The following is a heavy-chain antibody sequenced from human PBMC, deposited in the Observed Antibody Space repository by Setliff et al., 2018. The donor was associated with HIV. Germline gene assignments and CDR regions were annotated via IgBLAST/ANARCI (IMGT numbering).Heavy chain of an antibody. CDR3: ARVQMAYAAFDV. CDR1: GGSISSGCDY. Sequence: SETLSLTCIVSGGSISSGCDYWSWIRQPPGKGLEWIGSIYFTGSSDNNPSLKSRVTLSVDTSKHQFSLKLSSVTAADTAVYYCARVQMAYAAFDVWGQGTMVTVSS. D-gene: IGHD4-17*01. V-gene: IGHV4-61*01. J-gene: IGHJ3*01. CDR2: IYFTGSS.